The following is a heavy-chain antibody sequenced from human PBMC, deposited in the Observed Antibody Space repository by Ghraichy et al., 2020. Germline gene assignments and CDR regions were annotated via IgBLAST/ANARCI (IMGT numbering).Heavy chain of an antibody. CDR3: AKDPGGGWPTVDY. V-gene: IGHV3-30*18. CDR1: GFTFSSYG. D-gene: IGHD6-19*01. Sequence: GGSLRLSCAASGFTFSSYGMHWVRQAPGKGLEWVAVISYDGSNKYYADSVKGRFTISRDNSKNTLYLQMNSLRAEDTAVYYCAKDPGGGWPTVDYWGQGTLVTVSS. CDR2: ISYDGSNK. J-gene: IGHJ4*02.